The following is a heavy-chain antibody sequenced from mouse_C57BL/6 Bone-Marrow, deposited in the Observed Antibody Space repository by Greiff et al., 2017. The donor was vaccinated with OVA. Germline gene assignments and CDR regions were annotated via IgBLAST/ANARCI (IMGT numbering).Heavy chain of an antibody. V-gene: IGHV5-9-1*02. Sequence: EVMLVESGAGLVKPGGSLKLSCAASGFTFSSYAMSWVRQTPEKRLEWVAYISSGGDYIYYADTVKGRFTISRDNARNTLYLQMSSLKSEDTAMYYCTRAEYNYAMDYWGQGTSVTVSS. D-gene: IGHD1-3*01. CDR2: ISSGGDYI. J-gene: IGHJ4*01. CDR1: GFTFSSYA. CDR3: TRAEYNYAMDY.